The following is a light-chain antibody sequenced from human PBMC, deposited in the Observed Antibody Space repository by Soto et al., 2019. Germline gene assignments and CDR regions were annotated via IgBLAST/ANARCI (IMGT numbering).Light chain of an antibody. CDR3: RQYGSSPSWT. Sequence: FTLSPSTLYLSPVDRATLSCRAARSISSYLAWCQQRTGQAPRLLIYDASNRATSIPARFSGSGSGRTFTPPISRMEHEDVAVCYCRQYGSSPSWTFGQGTKVDIK. CDR2: DAS. V-gene: IGKV3-11*02. J-gene: IGKJ1*01. CDR1: RSISSY.